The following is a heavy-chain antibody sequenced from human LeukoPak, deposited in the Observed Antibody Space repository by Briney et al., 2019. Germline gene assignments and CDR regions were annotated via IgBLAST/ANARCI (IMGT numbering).Heavy chain of an antibody. J-gene: IGHJ4*02. D-gene: IGHD6-6*01. CDR3: ARGRGAARGSSGGVAYYFDY. CDR1: GYTFTSYA. Sequence: WASVTVSCKASGYTFTSYAMNWVRQAPGQGLEWMGWINTNTGNPTYAQGFTGRFVFSLDTSVSTAYLQIISLKAEDTAVYYCARGRGAARGSSGGVAYYFDYWGQGTLVTVSS. V-gene: IGHV7-4-1*02. CDR2: INTNTGNP.